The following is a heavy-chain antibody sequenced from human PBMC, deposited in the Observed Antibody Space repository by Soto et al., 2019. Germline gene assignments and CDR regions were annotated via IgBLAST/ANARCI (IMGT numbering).Heavy chain of an antibody. J-gene: IGHJ4*02. CDR3: ARGWGYSSSWYGY. CDR2: IYYSGST. CDR1: GGSISSYY. Sequence: SETLSLTCTVSGGSISSYYWSWIRQPPGKGLEWIGYIYYSGSTNYNPSLKSRVTISVDTSKNQFSLKLSSVTAADTAVYYCARGWGYSSSWYGYWGQGTLVTVSS. V-gene: IGHV4-59*01. D-gene: IGHD6-13*01.